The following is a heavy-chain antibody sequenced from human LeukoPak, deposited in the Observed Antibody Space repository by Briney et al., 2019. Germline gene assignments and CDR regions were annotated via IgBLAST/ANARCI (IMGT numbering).Heavy chain of an antibody. V-gene: IGHV1-69*05. D-gene: IGHD1-1*01. CDR3: ARERGTTGTVPYYYYYYMDV. CDR2: IIPIFGTA. Sequence: SVKVSCKASGGTFSSYAISWVRQAPGQGLEWMGGIIPIFGTADYAQKFQGRVTITTDESTSTAYMELSSLRSEDTAVYYCARERGTTGTVPYYYYYYMDVWGKGTTVTVSS. CDR1: GGTFSSYA. J-gene: IGHJ6*03.